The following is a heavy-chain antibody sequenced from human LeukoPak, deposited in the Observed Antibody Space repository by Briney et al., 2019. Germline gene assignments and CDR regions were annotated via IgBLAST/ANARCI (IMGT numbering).Heavy chain of an antibody. CDR3: ARQAASISGSYHFDY. J-gene: IGHJ4*02. Sequence: SETLSLTCTVSGYSISAISNWGWIRQSPGKGLEWIGSFYHGGSTYYNPSLRSRVTISVDTSKNQFSLKLTSVTAADTAVYYCARQAASISGSYHFDYWGQGTLVTVSS. V-gene: IGHV4-38-2*02. CDR1: GYSISAISN. CDR2: FYHGGST. D-gene: IGHD6-19*01.